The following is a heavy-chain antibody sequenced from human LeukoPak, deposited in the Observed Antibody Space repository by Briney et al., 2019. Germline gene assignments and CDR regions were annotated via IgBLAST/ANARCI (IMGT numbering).Heavy chain of an antibody. J-gene: IGHJ4*02. CDR1: GYTFTSYG. CDR3: ARAIISPYSSSWYFGY. CDR2: ISANNGDT. V-gene: IGHV1-18*01. D-gene: IGHD6-13*01. Sequence: GASVKVSCKASGYTFTSYGISWVRQAPGQGLEWMGWISANNGDTDYAQSLQGRVTLTTDTSTNTAYMELRSLTSDDTAVYYCARAIISPYSSSWYFGYWGQGTLVTVSS.